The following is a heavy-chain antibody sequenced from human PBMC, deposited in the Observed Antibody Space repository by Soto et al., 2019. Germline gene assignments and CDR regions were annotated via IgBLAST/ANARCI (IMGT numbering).Heavy chain of an antibody. D-gene: IGHD3-3*01. CDR3: SRQASDFWSGKPQYYMDV. V-gene: IGHV3-73*01. J-gene: IGHJ6*03. CDR2: IRSKGNNYAT. Sequence: GSLRLSCAASGFTFSGSAMHWVRQASGKGLEWVGRIRSKGNNYATAYGAPLKGRFTISRDDSKNTAYLQVNSLNTEDTAVYYCSRQASDFWSGKPQYYMDVWGKGTTVTVSS. CDR1: GFTFSGSA.